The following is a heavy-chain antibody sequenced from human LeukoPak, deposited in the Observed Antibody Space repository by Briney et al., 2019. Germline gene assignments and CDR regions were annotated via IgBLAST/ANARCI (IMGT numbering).Heavy chain of an antibody. D-gene: IGHD3-22*01. Sequence: PGGSLRLSCAASGFTFSSYAMHWVRQAPGKGLEWVAVISYDGSNKYYAGSVKGRFTISRDNSKNTLYLQMNSLRAEDTAVYYCARWTYYYDSSGYPELDYWGQGTLVTVSS. J-gene: IGHJ4*02. CDR3: ARWTYYYDSSGYPELDY. CDR1: GFTFSSYA. V-gene: IGHV3-30-3*01. CDR2: ISYDGSNK.